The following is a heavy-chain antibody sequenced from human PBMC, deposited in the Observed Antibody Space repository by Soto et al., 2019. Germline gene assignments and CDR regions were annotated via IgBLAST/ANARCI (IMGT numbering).Heavy chain of an antibody. CDR3: ARTITMIRKHWFDP. V-gene: IGHV4-31*03. Sequence: SETLSLTSTVSGGSISSGGYYWSWIRQHPGKGLEWIGYIYYSGSTYYNPSLKSRVTISVDTSKNQFSLKLSSVTAADTAVYYCARTITMIRKHWFDPWGQGTLVTVSS. CDR2: IYYSGST. J-gene: IGHJ5*02. D-gene: IGHD3-10*01. CDR1: GGSISSGGYY.